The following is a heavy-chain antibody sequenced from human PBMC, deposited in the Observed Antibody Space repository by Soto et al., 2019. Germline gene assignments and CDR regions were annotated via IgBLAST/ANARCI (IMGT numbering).Heavy chain of an antibody. J-gene: IGHJ4*01. CDR1: VFTFSNAW. CDR3: TTDSYSTIIIVRFDY. Sequence: PGGSLRLSCAASVFTFSNAWMNWVRQAPGKGLEWVGRIKSKTDGGTTDYAEPVKGRFAISRDDSNNMVYLQMNSLKIEDTAVYYCTTDSYSTIIIVRFDYWGHGTLVTVSS. CDR2: IKSKTDGGTT. D-gene: IGHD3-22*01. V-gene: IGHV3-15*07.